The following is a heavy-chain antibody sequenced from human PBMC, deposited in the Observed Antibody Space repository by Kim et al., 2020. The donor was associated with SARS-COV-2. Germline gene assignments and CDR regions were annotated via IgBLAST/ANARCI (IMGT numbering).Heavy chain of an antibody. CDR2: INHSGST. CDR1: GGSFSGYY. J-gene: IGHJ6*03. V-gene: IGHV4-34*01. D-gene: IGHD3-3*01. Sequence: SETLSLTCAVYGGSFSGYYWSWIRQPPGKGLEWIGEINHSGSTNYNPSLKSRVTISVDTSKNQFSLKLSSVTAADTAVYYCARGITIFGVVIPPDYYYYMDVWGKGTTVTVSS. CDR3: ARGITIFGVVIPPDYYYYMDV.